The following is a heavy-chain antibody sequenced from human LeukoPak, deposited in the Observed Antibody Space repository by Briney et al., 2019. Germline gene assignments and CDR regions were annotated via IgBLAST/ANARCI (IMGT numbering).Heavy chain of an antibody. D-gene: IGHD6-13*01. CDR3: ARYSSSWYWFDP. J-gene: IGHJ5*02. V-gene: IGHV4-59*01. CDR2: IYYSGST. Sequence: SETLSLTCTVSGGSISSYYWSWIRQPPGKGLEWIGYIYYSGSTNYNPSLKSRVTISVDTSKNQFSLKLSSVTAADTAVYYCARYSSSWYWFDPWGQGTLVTVSS. CDR1: GGSISSYY.